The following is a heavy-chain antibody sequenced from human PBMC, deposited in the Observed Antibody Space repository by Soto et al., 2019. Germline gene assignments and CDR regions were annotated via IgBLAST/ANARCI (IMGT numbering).Heavy chain of an antibody. J-gene: IGHJ4*02. D-gene: IGHD3-9*01. CDR2: ISGTASRT. Sequence: EVQLLESGGGLVLPGGSLRLSCAGSGFTPTTPPLSWVRQRPGKGLEWVTTISGTASRTYYVDSVKGRFFISRDNSKNTVTLQMNNLTVDDTAVYYCATSFRYFDNWGQGTRVTVSS. CDR1: GFTPTTPP. CDR3: ATSFRYFDN. V-gene: IGHV3-23*01.